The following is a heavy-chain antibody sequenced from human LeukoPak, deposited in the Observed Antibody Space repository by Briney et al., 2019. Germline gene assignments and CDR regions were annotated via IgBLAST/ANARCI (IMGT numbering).Heavy chain of an antibody. D-gene: IGHD3-22*01. CDR2: INPNSGGT. Sequence: ASVKVSCKASGYTFTGYYMHWVRQAPGQGLEWMGWINPNSGGTNYAQKFQGRVTMTRDTSISTAYMELSRLRSDDTAVYYCARERYDSSGYYRFDYWDQGTLVTVSS. J-gene: IGHJ4*02. CDR1: GYTFTGYY. CDR3: ARERYDSSGYYRFDY. V-gene: IGHV1-2*02.